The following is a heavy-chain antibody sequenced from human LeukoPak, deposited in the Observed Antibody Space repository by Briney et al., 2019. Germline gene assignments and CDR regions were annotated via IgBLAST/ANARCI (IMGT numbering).Heavy chain of an antibody. CDR2: VSAFSGNT. CDR3: ARGTEKDSSSSNGFFSSHY. V-gene: IGHV1-18*01. J-gene: IGHJ4*02. D-gene: IGHD3-22*01. Sequence: ASVKVSCKASGYIFSKYGITWVRQAPGQGLEWMGWVSAFSGNTNYAQKFQGRVTMTTDTSTSTAYMELRSLRSDDTAVYYCARGTEKDSSSSNGFFSSHYWGQGTLVIVSS. CDR1: GYIFSKYG.